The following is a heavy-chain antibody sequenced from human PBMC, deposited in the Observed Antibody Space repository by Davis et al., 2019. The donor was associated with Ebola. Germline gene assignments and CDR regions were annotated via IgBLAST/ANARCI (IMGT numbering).Heavy chain of an antibody. CDR3: AKDGSSGTWDS. Sequence: PGGSLRLSCAASGFTFNNYPMSWVRQAPGKGLGWVSAISGSGGRTFYLDSVKGRFTISRDFSKNTLYLEMNSLKVDDTAIYYCAKDGSSGTWDSWGQGTLVTVSS. J-gene: IGHJ5*01. CDR2: ISGSGGRT. CDR1: GFTFNNYP. D-gene: IGHD6-19*01. V-gene: IGHV3-23*01.